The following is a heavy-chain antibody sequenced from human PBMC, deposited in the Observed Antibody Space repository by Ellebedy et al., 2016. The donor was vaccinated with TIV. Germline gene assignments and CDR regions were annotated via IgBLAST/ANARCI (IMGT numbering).Heavy chain of an antibody. CDR3: ARSPATGTVDY. D-gene: IGHD1-1*01. J-gene: IGHJ4*01. CDR2: INQGGSET. CDR1: GFTFSTYW. Sequence: GGSLRLSXAASGFTFSTYWMSWVRQAPGKGLEWVANINQGGSETYYVDSVKGRFTMPRDNAKNSLYLQLNSLRAEDTAVYYCARSPATGTVDYWGHGTLVTVSS. V-gene: IGHV3-7*01.